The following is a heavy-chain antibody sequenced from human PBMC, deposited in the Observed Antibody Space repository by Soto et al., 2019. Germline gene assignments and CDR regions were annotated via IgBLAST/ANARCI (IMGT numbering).Heavy chain of an antibody. CDR2: IYYSGST. V-gene: IGHV4-39*01. CDR1: GGSISSSSYY. Sequence: SETLSLICTVSGGSISSSSYYWGWIRQPPGKGLEWIVSIYYSGSTYYNPSLKSRVTISVDTSKNQFSLKLSSVTAADTAVYYCARHDFWSGYHLSDYYGMDVWGQGTTVTVSS. CDR3: ARHDFWSGYHLSDYYGMDV. D-gene: IGHD3-3*01. J-gene: IGHJ6*02.